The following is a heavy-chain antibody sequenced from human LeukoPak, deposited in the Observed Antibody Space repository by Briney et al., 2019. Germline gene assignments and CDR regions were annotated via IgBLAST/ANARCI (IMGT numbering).Heavy chain of an antibody. D-gene: IGHD2-8*02. CDR3: ARAGGGGTWLPGY. CDR2: INPSGGST. CDR1: GYTFTSYQ. V-gene: IGHV1-46*01. J-gene: IGHJ4*02. Sequence: ASVKVSCKASGYTFTSYQVHWVRQAPGQGLEWMGIINPSGGSTSYAQRFQGRVTMTRDVSTSTVYMELSSLRSEDTAVYYCARAGGGGTWLPGYWGQGTLVTVSS.